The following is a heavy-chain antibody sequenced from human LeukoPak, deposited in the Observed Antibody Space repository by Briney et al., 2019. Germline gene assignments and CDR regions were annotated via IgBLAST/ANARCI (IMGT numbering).Heavy chain of an antibody. CDR3: ASTTGDRDY. D-gene: IGHD7-27*01. Sequence: LSLTCAVYGGSFSDYYMSWIRQAPGKGLEWVSYISGSSSYTNYADSVKGRFTISRDNAKNSLYLQMNSLRVEDTAVYYCASTTGDRDYWGQGTLVNVSS. J-gene: IGHJ4*02. CDR2: ISGSSSYT. V-gene: IGHV3-11*06. CDR1: GGSFSDYY.